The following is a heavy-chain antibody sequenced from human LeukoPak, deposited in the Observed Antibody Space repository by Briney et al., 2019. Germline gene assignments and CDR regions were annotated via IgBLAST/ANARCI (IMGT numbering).Heavy chain of an antibody. CDR2: IFSHGET. Sequence: GGSLRLSCAASGFTVGNNYMNWVRQAPGKGLEWVSLIFSHGETSYADSVKGRFTISRDNSKNTLYLQMNGLGVEDTAVYYCARDPPAVSINTYAWGQGTLVTVSS. V-gene: IGHV3-66*01. J-gene: IGHJ4*02. D-gene: IGHD2-8*01. CDR1: GFTVGNNY. CDR3: ARDPPAVSINTYA.